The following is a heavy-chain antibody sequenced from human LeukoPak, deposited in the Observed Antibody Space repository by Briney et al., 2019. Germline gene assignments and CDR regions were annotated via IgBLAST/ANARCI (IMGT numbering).Heavy chain of an antibody. Sequence: PGGSLRLSCAASGFTFSSYGMSWVRQAPGKGLEWVAVISYDGSNKYYADSVKGRFTISRDNSKNTLYLQMNSLRAEDTAVYYCAKDLGMGPWGQGTLVTVSS. J-gene: IGHJ5*02. D-gene: IGHD3-16*01. CDR3: AKDLGMGP. CDR1: GFTFSSYG. CDR2: ISYDGSNK. V-gene: IGHV3-30*18.